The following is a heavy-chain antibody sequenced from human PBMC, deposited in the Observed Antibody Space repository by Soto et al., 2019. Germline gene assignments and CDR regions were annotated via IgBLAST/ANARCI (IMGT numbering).Heavy chain of an antibody. CDR3: ARATSYYYYMDV. CDR2: ISGSGGST. V-gene: IGHV3-23*01. Sequence: GGSLRLSCAASGFTFSSYAMSWVRQAPGKGLEWVSAISGSGGSTYHADSVKGRLTISRDNSKNTLYLQMNSLRAEDTAVYYCARATSYYYYMDVWGKGSTVTVSS. CDR1: GFTFSSYA. J-gene: IGHJ6*03.